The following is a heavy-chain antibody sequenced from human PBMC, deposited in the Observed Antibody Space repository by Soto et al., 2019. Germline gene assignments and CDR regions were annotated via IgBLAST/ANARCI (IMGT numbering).Heavy chain of an antibody. J-gene: IGHJ3*02. D-gene: IGHD3-10*01. Sequence: GGSLRLSCAASGFTFSDYYMSWIRQAPGKGLEWVSYISSSGSTIYYADSVXXXXXXXXXXXXXXXXXXXXXXXXXXXXXYYCARDSRPWAFDIWGQGTMVTVSS. CDR3: ARDSRPWAFDI. CDR2: ISSSGSTI. CDR1: GFTFSDYY. V-gene: IGHV3-11*01.